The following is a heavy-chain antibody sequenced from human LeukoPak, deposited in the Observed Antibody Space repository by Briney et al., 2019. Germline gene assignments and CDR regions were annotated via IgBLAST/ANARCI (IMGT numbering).Heavy chain of an antibody. V-gene: IGHV3-11*01. Sequence: GGSLRLSCAASGFTFSDYYMSWIRQAPGKGLEWVSYISSSGSTIYYADSVKGRFTISRDDAMNSLYLQMNSLRVEDTALYYCAKDSTYGWSSFDYWGQGALVIVSS. CDR1: GFTFSDYY. CDR2: ISSSGSTI. J-gene: IGHJ4*02. D-gene: IGHD3-10*01. CDR3: AKDSTYGWSSFDY.